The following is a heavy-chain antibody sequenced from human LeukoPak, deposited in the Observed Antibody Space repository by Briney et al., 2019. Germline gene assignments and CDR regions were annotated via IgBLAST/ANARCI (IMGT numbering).Heavy chain of an antibody. J-gene: IGHJ3*02. D-gene: IGHD4-23*01. CDR1: GGSISSHY. CDR2: IYYSGST. V-gene: IGHV4-59*11. CDR3: ARETTVVTPGRSDVFDI. Sequence: SETLSLTCTVSGGSISSHYWNWIRQPPGKGLEWIGYIYYSGSTNYNPSLKSRVTISVDTSKNQFTLKPSSVTAADTAVYYCARETTVVTPGRSDVFDIWGQGTMVTVSS.